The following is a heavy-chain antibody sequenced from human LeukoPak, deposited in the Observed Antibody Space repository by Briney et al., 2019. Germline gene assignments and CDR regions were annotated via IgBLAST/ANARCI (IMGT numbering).Heavy chain of an antibody. CDR3: AKDYHQDYYYMDV. CDR1: GFPFSSYS. J-gene: IGHJ6*03. D-gene: IGHD3-16*02. V-gene: IGHV3-30*02. CDR2: IRYDGSNK. Sequence: GGSLRLSCAASGFPFSSYSIHWVRQAPGKGLEWVAFIRYDGSNKYYADSVKGRFTISRDNFKNTLYLQMNSLRAEDTAVYYCAKDYHQDYYYMDVWGKGTTVTVSS.